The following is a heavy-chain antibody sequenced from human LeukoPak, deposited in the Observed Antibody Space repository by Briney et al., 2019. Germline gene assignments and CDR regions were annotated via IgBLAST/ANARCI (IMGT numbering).Heavy chain of an antibody. CDR2: IYYSGST. Sequence: SETLSLTCTVSGGSISSSSYYWGWLRQPPGKGLEWIGSIYYSGSTYYNSSLKSRVTISVDTSKNQFSLKLSSVTAADTAVYYRARDNEWYSSGWLGFDPWGQGTLVTVSS. CDR1: GGSISSSSYY. J-gene: IGHJ5*02. V-gene: IGHV4-39*07. D-gene: IGHD6-19*01. CDR3: ARDNEWYSSGWLGFDP.